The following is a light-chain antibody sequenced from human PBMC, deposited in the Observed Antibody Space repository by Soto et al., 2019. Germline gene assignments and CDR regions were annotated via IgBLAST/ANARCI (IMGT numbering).Light chain of an antibody. CDR2: DVS. J-gene: IGKJ4*01. V-gene: IGKV3-11*01. CDR3: QQRSNWPLT. CDR1: QSVSSY. Sequence: IVLTQSPATLSLSPGERATLSCRASQSVSSYLAWYQQKPGQAPRLLIYDVSNRATGIPARFSGSGSGTDFTLTICSLEPEDFAVYYCQQRSNWPLTFGGGTKVEIK.